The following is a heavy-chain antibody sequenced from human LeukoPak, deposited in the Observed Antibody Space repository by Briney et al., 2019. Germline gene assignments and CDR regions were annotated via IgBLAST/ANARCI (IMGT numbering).Heavy chain of an antibody. CDR2: IYYSGST. J-gene: IGHJ3*02. D-gene: IGHD2-21*02. CDR1: GGSISSGGYY. V-gene: IGHV4-31*03. Sequence: SETLSLTCTVSGGSISSGGYYWSWIRQRPGKGLEWIGYIYYSGSTYYNPSLKSRVTISVDTSKNQFSLKLSSVTAADTAVYYCARVRGGDARSAFDIWGQGTMVTVSS. CDR3: ARVRGGDARSAFDI.